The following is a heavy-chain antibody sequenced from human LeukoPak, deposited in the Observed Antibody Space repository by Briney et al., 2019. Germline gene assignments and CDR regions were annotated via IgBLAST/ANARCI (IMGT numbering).Heavy chain of an antibody. V-gene: IGHV3-30*04. CDR3: AREGWDEPFGDY. CDR1: GFTFSSYA. CDR2: ISYDGSNK. Sequence: GRSLRLSCAASGFTFSSYAMHWVRQAPGKGLEWVAVISYDGSNKYYADSAKGRFTISRHNAKNSLYLQMNSLRAEDTAVYSCAREGWDEPFGDYWGQGTLVTVSS. J-gene: IGHJ4*02. D-gene: IGHD1-14*01.